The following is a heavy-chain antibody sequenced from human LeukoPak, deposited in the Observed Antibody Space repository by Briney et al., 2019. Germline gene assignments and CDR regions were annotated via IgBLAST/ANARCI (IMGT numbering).Heavy chain of an antibody. CDR3: AKSSGYYYGKIDY. CDR1: GFTFSSYA. Sequence: PGGSLRLSCAASGFTFSSYAMSWVRQAPGKGLEWVSAISGSGGSTYYADSVKGRFTISRDNAKNSLYLQMNSLRAEDTAVYYCAKSSGYYYGKIDYWGQGTLVTVSS. J-gene: IGHJ4*02. CDR2: ISGSGGST. V-gene: IGHV3-23*01. D-gene: IGHD3-22*01.